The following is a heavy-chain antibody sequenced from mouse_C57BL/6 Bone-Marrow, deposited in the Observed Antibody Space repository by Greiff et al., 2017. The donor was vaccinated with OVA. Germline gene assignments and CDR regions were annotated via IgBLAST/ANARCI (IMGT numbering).Heavy chain of an antibody. V-gene: IGHV2-2*01. CDR3: AMDY. CDR1: GFSLTSYG. CDR2: IWSGGST. J-gene: IGHJ4*01. Sequence: QVQLKESGPGLVQPSQSLSITCTVSGFSLTSYGVHWVRPSPGKGLEWLGVIWSGGSTDYNAAFISRLSISKDNSKSQVFFKMNSLQADDTAVYSHAMDYWGQGTSVTVSS.